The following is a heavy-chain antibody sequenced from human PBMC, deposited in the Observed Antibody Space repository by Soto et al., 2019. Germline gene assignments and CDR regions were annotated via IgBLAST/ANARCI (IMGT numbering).Heavy chain of an antibody. D-gene: IGHD2-2*01. CDR2: IRKDGSVI. Sequence: EVQLVESGGDLVQPGGSLRLSCAASGFTFSTSWMTWVRQAPGTGLEWVANIRKDGSVIHYGDSVKGRFTISRDNAKNSLYLEMTNLRVDDTAVYFCARDFSPADGDLFYDAFVIWGQGTVVTVSS. CDR3: ARDFSPADGDLFYDAFVI. CDR1: GFTFSTSW. J-gene: IGHJ3*02. V-gene: IGHV3-7*01.